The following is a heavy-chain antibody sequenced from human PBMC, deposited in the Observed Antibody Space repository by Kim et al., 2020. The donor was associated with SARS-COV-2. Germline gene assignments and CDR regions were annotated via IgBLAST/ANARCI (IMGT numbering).Heavy chain of an antibody. CDR2: ISYDGSNK. CDR1: GFTFSSYA. CDR3: ARAFGYYGMDV. Sequence: GGSLRLSCAASGFTFSSYAMHWVRQAPGKGLEWVAVISYDGSNKYYADSVKGRFTISRDNSKNTLYLQMNSLRAEDTAVYYCARAFGYYGMDVWGQGTTVTVSS. J-gene: IGHJ6*02. D-gene: IGHD3-16*01. V-gene: IGHV3-30-3*01.